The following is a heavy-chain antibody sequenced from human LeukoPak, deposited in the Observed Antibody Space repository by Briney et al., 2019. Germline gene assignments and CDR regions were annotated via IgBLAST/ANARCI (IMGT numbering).Heavy chain of an antibody. V-gene: IGHV1-8*01. CDR3: ARERSSSWSNRGLDY. CDR2: MNPNSGNT. CDR1: GYTFTSYD. J-gene: IGHJ4*02. Sequence: ASVKVSCKASGYTFTSYDINWARQATGQGLEWMGWMNPNSGNTGYAQKFQGRVTMTRNTSISTAYMELSSLRSEDTAVYYCARERSSSWSNRGLDYWGQGTLVTVSS. D-gene: IGHD6-13*01.